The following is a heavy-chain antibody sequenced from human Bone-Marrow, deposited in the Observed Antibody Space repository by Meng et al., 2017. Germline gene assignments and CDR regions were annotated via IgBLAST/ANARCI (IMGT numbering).Heavy chain of an antibody. CDR1: GYSFTSYW. CDR2: IYPGDSDT. D-gene: IGHD6-13*01. CDR3: ARLLGQQLVLDAFDI. J-gene: IGHJ3*02. V-gene: IGHV5-51*01. Sequence: GESLKISCKGSGYSFTSYWIGWVRQMPGKGLEWMGIIYPGDSDTRYSPSFQGQVTISADKSISTAYLQWSSLKASDTAMYYRARLLGQQLVLDAFDIWGQGTMVTVSS.